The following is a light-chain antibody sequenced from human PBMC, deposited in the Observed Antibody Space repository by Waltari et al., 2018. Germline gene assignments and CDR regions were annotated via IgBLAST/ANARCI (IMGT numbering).Light chain of an antibody. Sequence: QSALTQPRSVSGSPGQSVAISCTGTSRDVGGYNYVSCYQQHPGQAPKIIIYDVTKRPSGVPDRFSGSKSGNTASLTISGLQAEDEADYYCCSYAGSDTYVFGTGTEVTVL. CDR2: DVT. J-gene: IGLJ1*01. V-gene: IGLV2-11*01. CDR1: SRDVGGYNY. CDR3: CSYAGSDTYV.